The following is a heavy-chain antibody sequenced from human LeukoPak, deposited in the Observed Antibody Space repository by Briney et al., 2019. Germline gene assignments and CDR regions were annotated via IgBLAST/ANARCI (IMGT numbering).Heavy chain of an antibody. D-gene: IGHD1-26*01. V-gene: IGHV3-30*18. CDR2: ISHDASDE. Sequence: QAGGSLRLSCAVSGFSVSSNYMSWVRQAPGKGLEWLAVISHDASDEYYADSVKGRFTISRDNAKNMIYLQMISLRAEDTAVYYCVKALVGQTSGYWGQGTRVTVST. CDR3: VKALVGQTSGY. J-gene: IGHJ4*02. CDR1: GFSVSSNY.